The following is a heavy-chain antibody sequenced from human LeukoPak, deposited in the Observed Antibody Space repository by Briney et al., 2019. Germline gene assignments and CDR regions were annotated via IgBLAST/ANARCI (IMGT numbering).Heavy chain of an antibody. Sequence: GGSLRLSWAASGFTFSSYSMNWVRQAPGKGLEWVSSISSSSSYIYYADSVKGRFTISRDNAKNSLYLQMNSLRAEDTAVYYCASDYYYDSSGYYYHYWGQGTLVTVSS. CDR1: GFTFSSYS. CDR3: ASDYYYDSSGYYYHY. V-gene: IGHV3-21*01. D-gene: IGHD3-22*01. CDR2: ISSSSSYI. J-gene: IGHJ4*02.